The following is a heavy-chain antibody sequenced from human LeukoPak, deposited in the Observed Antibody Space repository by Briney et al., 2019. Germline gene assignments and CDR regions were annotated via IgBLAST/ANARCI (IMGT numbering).Heavy chain of an antibody. D-gene: IGHD1-26*01. CDR1: GFTFHNYA. V-gene: IGHV3-21*01. CDR3: ARDYSLRSHFDY. Sequence: GGSLRLSCAASGFTFHNYAIHWVRQAPGKGLEWVSSISSSSSYIYYADSVKGRFTISRDNAKNSLYLQMNSLRAEDTAVYYCARDYSLRSHFDYWGQGTLVSVSS. J-gene: IGHJ4*02. CDR2: ISSSSSYI.